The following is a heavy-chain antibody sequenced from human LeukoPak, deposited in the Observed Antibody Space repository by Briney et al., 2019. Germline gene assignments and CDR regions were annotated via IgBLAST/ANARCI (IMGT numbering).Heavy chain of an antibody. D-gene: IGHD3-9*01. CDR1: GDSVSSNSAA. CDR3: ARGDYYDILTGQGHFDY. V-gene: IGHV6-1*01. CDR2: TYYRSKWYN. Sequence: SQTLSLTCAISGDSVSSNSAAWNWIRQSPSRGLEWLGRTYYRSKWYNDYAASVKSRITINPDTSKNQFSLQLNSVTPEDTAVYYCARGDYYDILTGQGHFDYWGQGTLVTVSS. J-gene: IGHJ4*02.